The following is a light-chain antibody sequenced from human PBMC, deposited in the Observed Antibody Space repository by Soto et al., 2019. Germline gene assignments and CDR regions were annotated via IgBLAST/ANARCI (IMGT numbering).Light chain of an antibody. Sequence: EIVLTQSPGTLPLSPGERATLSCRASQSVSSSYLAWYQQKPGQAPRLLIYGASSRATGIPDRFSGSGSGTDFTLTISRLEPDDFAVYYCQQDGRRYTFGQGTKLEIK. J-gene: IGKJ2*01. CDR3: QQDGRRYT. CDR1: QSVSSSY. V-gene: IGKV3-20*01. CDR2: GAS.